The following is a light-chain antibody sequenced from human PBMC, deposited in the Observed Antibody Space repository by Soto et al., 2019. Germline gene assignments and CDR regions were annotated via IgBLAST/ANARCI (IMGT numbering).Light chain of an antibody. CDR1: ESVSSN. CDR2: GAS. Sequence: AMTQSPATLSVSLVERATLSCRASESVSSNLAWYQQKPGQAPRPLIYGASTRATGIPARFSGSGSGTEFTLTISSLQSEDFAVYYCQQYNKWITFGQGTRLEI. V-gene: IGKV3-15*01. CDR3: QQYNKWIT. J-gene: IGKJ5*01.